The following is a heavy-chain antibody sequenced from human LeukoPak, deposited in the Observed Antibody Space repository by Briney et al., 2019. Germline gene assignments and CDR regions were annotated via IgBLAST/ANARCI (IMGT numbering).Heavy chain of an antibody. CDR3: ARSSYSSSSSV. D-gene: IGHD6-6*01. J-gene: IGHJ3*01. CDR1: GFTFXGFW. Sequence: SLXLSXAVXGFTFXGFWMSWSRQAPGKGLEWVASINSDGSEGYYADVVKGRFTISRDNAKNSLYLQINSLRAEDTAVYYCARSSYSSSSSVWGQGTMVTVSS. V-gene: IGHV3-7*03. CDR2: INSDGSEG.